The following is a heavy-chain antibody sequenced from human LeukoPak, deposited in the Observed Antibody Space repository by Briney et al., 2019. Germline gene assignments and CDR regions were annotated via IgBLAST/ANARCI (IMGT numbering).Heavy chain of an antibody. CDR3: AKENYYDSGGYIDY. Sequence: GGSLRLSCAASGFTFDDYAMHWVRQAPGKGLEWVSGISWNSDSIGYADSVKGRFTISRDNAKNSLYLQMNSLRAEDTALYYCAKENYYDSGGYIDYWGQGTLVTVSS. V-gene: IGHV3-9*01. CDR2: ISWNSDSI. CDR1: GFTFDDYA. D-gene: IGHD3-22*01. J-gene: IGHJ4*02.